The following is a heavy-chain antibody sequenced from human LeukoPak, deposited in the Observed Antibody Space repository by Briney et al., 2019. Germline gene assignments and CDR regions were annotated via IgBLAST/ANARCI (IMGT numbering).Heavy chain of an antibody. CDR2: LYYSGGT. D-gene: IGHD3-10*01. CDR1: GGSISSSSDY. CDR3: AMVRGASDY. Sequence: MSSETLSLPCTVSGGSISSSSDYWGWIRQPPGKGLEWLGSLYYSGGTYYNPSLKSRLTMSVDTSKNQFSLKLNSVTAADTAVYYCAMVRGASDYWGQETLVTVSS. V-gene: IGHV4-39*01. J-gene: IGHJ4*02.